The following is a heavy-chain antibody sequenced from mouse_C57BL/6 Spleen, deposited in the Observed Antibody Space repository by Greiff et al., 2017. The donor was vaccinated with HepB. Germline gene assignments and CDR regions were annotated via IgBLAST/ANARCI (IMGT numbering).Heavy chain of an antibody. V-gene: IGHV5-9-1*02. Sequence: EVKLEESGEGLVKPGGSLKLSCAASGFTFSSYAMSWVRQTPEKRLEWVAYISSGGDYIYYADTVKGRFTISRDNARNTLYLQMSSLKSEDTAMYYCTREEIYYGYGRWGQGTTLTVSS. CDR3: TREEIYYGYGR. J-gene: IGHJ2*01. D-gene: IGHD2-2*01. CDR1: GFTFSSYA. CDR2: ISSGGDYI.